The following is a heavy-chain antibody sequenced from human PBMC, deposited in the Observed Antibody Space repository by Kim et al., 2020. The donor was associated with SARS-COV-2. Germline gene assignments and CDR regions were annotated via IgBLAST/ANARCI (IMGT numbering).Heavy chain of an antibody. CDR3: ARLAPGMSAFDI. Sequence: SETLSLTCTVSGGSISSYYWSWIRQPPGKGLEWIGYIYYSGSTNYNPSLKSRVTISVDTSKNQFSLKLSSVTAADTAVYYCARLAPGMSAFDIWGQGTMVTVSS. V-gene: IGHV4-59*13. CDR1: GGSISSYY. CDR2: IYYSGST. J-gene: IGHJ3*02.